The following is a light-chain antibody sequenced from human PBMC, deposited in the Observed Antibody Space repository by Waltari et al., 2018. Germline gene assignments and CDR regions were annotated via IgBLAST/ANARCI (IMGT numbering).Light chain of an antibody. Sequence: SYELTQPPSVSVSPGETAVINCFGDKMGDMSASWYRLKPGQSPVLLIYKDSRRPSGIPERFSGSNSGDKATLTISGAQALDEGDYYCPTSDAATGVFGGGTKLTVL. V-gene: IGLV3-1*01. CDR2: KDS. CDR3: PTSDAATGV. CDR1: KMGDMS. J-gene: IGLJ3*02.